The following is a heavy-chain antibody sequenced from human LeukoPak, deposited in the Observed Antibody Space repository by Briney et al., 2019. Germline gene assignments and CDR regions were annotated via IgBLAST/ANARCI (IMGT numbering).Heavy chain of an antibody. J-gene: IGHJ6*03. CDR1: GGSIGSSSYY. D-gene: IGHD6-19*01. Sequence: PSETLSLTCTVSGGSIGSSSYYWGWIRQPPGKGLEWIGSIYYSGSTYYNPSLKSRVTISVDTSKNQFSLKLSSVTAADTAVYYGARLGPGAGYRLISSGWPDYYYYYMDVWGKGTTVTVSS. CDR2: IYYSGST. CDR3: ARLGPGAGYRLISSGWPDYYYYYMDV. V-gene: IGHV4-39*01.